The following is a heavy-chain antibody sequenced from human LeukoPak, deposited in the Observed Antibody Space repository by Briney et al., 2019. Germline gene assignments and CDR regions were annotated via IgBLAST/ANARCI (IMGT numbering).Heavy chain of an antibody. Sequence: SETLSLTCAVFGGSISSGGYSWSWIRQPPGKGLEWIGYIYHSGSTYYNPSLKSRVTISVDRSKNQFSLKLSSVTAADTAVYYCARSSAAIIDYWGQGTLVTVSS. CDR3: ARSSAAIIDY. CDR2: IYHSGST. D-gene: IGHD2-2*01. J-gene: IGHJ4*02. CDR1: GGSISSGGYS. V-gene: IGHV4-30-2*01.